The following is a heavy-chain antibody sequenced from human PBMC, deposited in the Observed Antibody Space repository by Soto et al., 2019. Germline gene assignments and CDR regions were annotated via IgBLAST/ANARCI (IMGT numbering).Heavy chain of an antibody. CDR3: ARLLGVDGLIRFDP. Sequence: SETLSLTCTVSGGSVSSGSYYWSWIRQPPGKGLEWIGDIYYSGSTNYNPSLKSRVTISVDTSKNQFSLKLSSVTAADTAVYYCARLLGVDGLIRFDPWGHGTLVTVSS. V-gene: IGHV4-61*01. CDR1: GGSVSSGSYY. J-gene: IGHJ5*02. D-gene: IGHD4-17*01. CDR2: IYYSGST.